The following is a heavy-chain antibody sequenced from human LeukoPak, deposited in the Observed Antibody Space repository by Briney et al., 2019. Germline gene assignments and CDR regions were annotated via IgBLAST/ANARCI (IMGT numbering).Heavy chain of an antibody. Sequence: SETLSLTCAVYGGSFSGYYWSWIRQPPGKGLEWIGEINHSGGTNYNSSLKSRVTISADTSKNQFSLKLSSVTAADTAVYYCARGPSYWGQGTLVTVSS. CDR3: ARGPSY. V-gene: IGHV4-34*01. CDR2: INHSGGT. CDR1: GGSFSGYY. J-gene: IGHJ4*02.